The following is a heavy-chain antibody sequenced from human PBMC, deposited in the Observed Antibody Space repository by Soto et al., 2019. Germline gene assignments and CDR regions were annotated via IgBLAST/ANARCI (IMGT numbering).Heavy chain of an antibody. CDR2: ISGSGGST. Sequence: SCAASGFTFSSYAMSWVRQAPGKGLEWVSAISGSGGSTYYADSVKGRFTISRDNSKNTLYLQMNSLRAEDTAVYYCAKGLGYYDSSGYLQYFDYWGQGTLVTVSS. CDR3: AKGLGYYDSSGYLQYFDY. D-gene: IGHD3-22*01. CDR1: GFTFSSYA. V-gene: IGHV3-23*01. J-gene: IGHJ4*02.